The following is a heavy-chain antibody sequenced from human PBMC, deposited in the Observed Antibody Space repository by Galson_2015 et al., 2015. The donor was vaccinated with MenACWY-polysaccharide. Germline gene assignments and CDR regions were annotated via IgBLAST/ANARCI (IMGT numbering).Heavy chain of an antibody. Sequence: SLRLSCAASGFTFTSYAMSWVRQAPGKGLEWVSAIRRSGTNTYYADSVKGWFTISRDNSKNTLYLQMNSLRAEDTAVYYCAKDSTDFWSVAGRFDHWGQGTLVTVSS. D-gene: IGHD3-3*01. CDR3: AKDSTDFWSVAGRFDH. J-gene: IGHJ5*02. CDR2: IRRSGTNT. CDR1: GFTFTSYA. V-gene: IGHV3-23*01.